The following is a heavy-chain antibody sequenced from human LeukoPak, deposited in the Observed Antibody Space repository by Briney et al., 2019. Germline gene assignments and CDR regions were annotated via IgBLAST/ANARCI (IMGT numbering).Heavy chain of an antibody. Sequence: SQTLSLTCAISGDSVSSNSAAWNWIRQSPSRGLEWLGRTYYRSKWYNDYAVSVKSRITINPDTSKNQFSLQLNSVTPEDTAVYYCAREVGATPIWTHYFDYWGQGTLVTVSS. V-gene: IGHV6-1*01. CDR1: GDSVSSNSAA. CDR2: TYYRSKWYN. J-gene: IGHJ4*02. CDR3: AREVGATPIWTHYFDY. D-gene: IGHD1-26*01.